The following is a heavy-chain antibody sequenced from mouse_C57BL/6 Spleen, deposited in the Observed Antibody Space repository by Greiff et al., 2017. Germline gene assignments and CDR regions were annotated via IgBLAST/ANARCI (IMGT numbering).Heavy chain of an antibody. J-gene: IGHJ4*01. CDR2: IYPGDGDT. Sequence: QVQLQQSGAELVKPGASVKISCKASGYAFSSYWMNWVKQRPGKGLEWIGQIYPGDGDTNYNGKFKGKATLTADKSSSTAYMQLSSLTSEDSAVYFCARGGVTTVVAPYDMDYWGQGTSVTVSS. D-gene: IGHD1-1*01. CDR3: ARGGVTTVVAPYDMDY. V-gene: IGHV1-80*01. CDR1: GYAFSSYW.